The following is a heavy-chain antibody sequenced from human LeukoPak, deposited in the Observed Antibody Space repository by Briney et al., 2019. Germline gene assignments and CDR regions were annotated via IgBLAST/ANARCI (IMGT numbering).Heavy chain of an antibody. D-gene: IGHD3-16*01. Sequence: SETLSLTCAIYGGSFSDYYWTWIRQPPGKGLEWIGEINYRGTTNYNPSLQSRVTLSVDTSKNQFSLRLTSVTAADTAVYYCARDLGDDIYARFDSWGQGTLVAVSS. CDR1: GGSFSDYY. V-gene: IGHV4-34*01. CDR2: INYRGTT. J-gene: IGHJ4*02. CDR3: ARDLGDDIYARFDS.